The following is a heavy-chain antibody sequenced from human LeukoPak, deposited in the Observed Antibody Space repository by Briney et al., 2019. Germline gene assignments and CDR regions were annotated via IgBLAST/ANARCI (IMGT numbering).Heavy chain of an antibody. CDR3: ARGIDCGGDCSQIYYYYYMDV. CDR2: MNPNSGNT. CDR1: GYTFTSYD. D-gene: IGHD2-21*02. V-gene: IGHV1-8*01. Sequence: ASVKVFCKASGYTFTSYDINWVRQATGQGLEWMGWMNPNSGNTGYAQKFQGRVTMTRNTSISTAYMELSSLRSEDTAVYYCARGIDCGGDCSQIYYYYYMDVWGKGTTVTISS. J-gene: IGHJ6*03.